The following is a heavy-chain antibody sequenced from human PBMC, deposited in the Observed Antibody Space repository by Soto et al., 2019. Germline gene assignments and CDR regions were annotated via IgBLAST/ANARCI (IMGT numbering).Heavy chain of an antibody. Sequence: QVQLVQSGAEVKKPGASVKVSCKASGYTFASYGLSWVRQAPGQGLEWMGWISAYNGNTNYAQKFQGRVTMTTDTSTSTAYMELRSLRSDDTAVYYCARTYRSSSSLYYFYMDVWGKGTAVTVSS. V-gene: IGHV1-18*01. CDR1: GYTFASYG. J-gene: IGHJ6*03. CDR3: ARTYRSSSSLYYFYMDV. CDR2: ISAYNGNT. D-gene: IGHD6-6*01.